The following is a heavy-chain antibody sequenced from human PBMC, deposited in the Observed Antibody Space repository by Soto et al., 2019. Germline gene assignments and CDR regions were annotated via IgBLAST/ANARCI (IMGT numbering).Heavy chain of an antibody. CDR3: AKDRISIAVAGPFSYGMDV. CDR2: ISWNSGSI. CDR1: GFTFDDYA. V-gene: IGHV3-9*01. D-gene: IGHD6-19*01. J-gene: IGHJ6*02. Sequence: EVQLVESGGGLVQPGRSLRLSCAASGFTFDDYAMHWVRQAPGKGLEWVSGISWNSGSIGYADSVKGRFTISRDNAKNSLYLQMNSLRDEDTALYYCAKDRISIAVAGPFSYGMDVWGQGTTVTVSS.